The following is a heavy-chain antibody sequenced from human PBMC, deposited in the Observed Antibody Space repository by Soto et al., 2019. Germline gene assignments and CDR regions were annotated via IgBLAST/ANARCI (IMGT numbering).Heavy chain of an antibody. CDR3: ARQGDNWNYVSYYYYGMDV. J-gene: IGHJ6*02. V-gene: IGHV4-39*01. CDR2: IYYSGST. D-gene: IGHD1-7*01. Sequence: SETLSLTCTVSGGSISSSSYYWGWIRQPPGKGLEWIGSIYYSGSTYYNPSLKSRVTISVDTSKNQFSLKLSSVTAADTVVYYCARQGDNWNYVSYYYYGMDVWGQGTTVT. CDR1: GGSISSSSYY.